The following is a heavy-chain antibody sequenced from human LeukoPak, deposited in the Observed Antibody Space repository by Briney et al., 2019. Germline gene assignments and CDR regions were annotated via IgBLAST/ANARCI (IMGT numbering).Heavy chain of an antibody. CDR1: GGSFSGYY. J-gene: IGHJ4*02. Sequence: SETLSLTCAVYGGSFSGYYWSWIRQPPGKGLEWIGEINHSGSTNYNPSLKSRVTISVDTSKNQFSLKLSSVTAADTAVYYCARDKYRLGEFSTPFDYWGQGTLVTVSS. D-gene: IGHD3-16*01. CDR3: ARDKYRLGEFSTPFDY. V-gene: IGHV4-34*01. CDR2: INHSGST.